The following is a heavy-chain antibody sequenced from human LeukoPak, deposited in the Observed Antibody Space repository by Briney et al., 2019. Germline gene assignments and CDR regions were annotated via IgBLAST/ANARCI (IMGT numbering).Heavy chain of an antibody. Sequence: SETLSLTCTVSGGSISSSSYYWGWIRQPPGKGLEWIGSIYYSGSTYYNPSLKSRVTISVDTSKNQFSLKLRSVTAADTAVYYCAREERFGERGSDYWGQGTLVTVSS. CDR3: AREERFGERGSDY. D-gene: IGHD3-10*01. V-gene: IGHV4-39*07. CDR2: IYYSGST. CDR1: GGSISSSSYY. J-gene: IGHJ4*02.